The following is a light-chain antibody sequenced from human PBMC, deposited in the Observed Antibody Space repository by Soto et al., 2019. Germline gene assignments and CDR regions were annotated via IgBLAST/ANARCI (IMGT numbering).Light chain of an antibody. V-gene: IGKV3D-15*01. CDR2: AAS. CDR1: QSVDRK. Sequence: PGESATLSRRASQSVDRKLAWYQQKHGQAPRLLIYAASTRATGIPARFSGSGSGTEFTLTISRLQSEDFEVYYCQQYTSWPKTFGQGTKVDIK. CDR3: QQYTSWPKT. J-gene: IGKJ1*01.